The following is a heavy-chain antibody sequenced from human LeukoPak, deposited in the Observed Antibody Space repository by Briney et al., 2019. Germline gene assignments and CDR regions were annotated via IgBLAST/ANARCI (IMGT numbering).Heavy chain of an antibody. CDR1: GYIFSKSW. CDR2: IYPGDSDT. J-gene: IGHJ5*02. V-gene: IGHV5-51*01. CDR3: ARRDTNTWFDT. Sequence: GESLKISRKGSGYIFSKSWIGWVRHVTGKGLEWMGIIYPGDSDTRYNPSFQGQVTISADKSITTAYLQWSSLKASDTAMYYCARRDTNTWFDTWGQGTLVTVSS.